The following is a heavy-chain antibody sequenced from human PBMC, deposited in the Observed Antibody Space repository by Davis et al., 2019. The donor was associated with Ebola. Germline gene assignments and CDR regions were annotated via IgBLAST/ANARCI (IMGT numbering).Heavy chain of an antibody. CDR3: CIAADPFDY. Sequence: RPPFPPAGNAFIAYYMSWILQAPGEGLACGAYISSSGSTIYYADSVKGRFTISRDNAKNSLYLQMNSLRAEDTAVYYCCIAADPFDYWGQGTLVTVSS. CDR2: ISSSGSTI. D-gene: IGHD6-13*01. CDR1: GNAFIAYY. V-gene: IGHV3-11*01. J-gene: IGHJ4*02.